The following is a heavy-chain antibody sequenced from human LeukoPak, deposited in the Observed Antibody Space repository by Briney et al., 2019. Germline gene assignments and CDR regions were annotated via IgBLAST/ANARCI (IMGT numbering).Heavy chain of an antibody. Sequence: GESLKISCKGSGYSFTSYWIGWVRQMPGKGLEWMGIIYPGDSDTRYSPSFQGQVTISADKSISTAYLQWSSLKASDTAMYYCARHTSSSWYSPLVDYYYMDVWGKGTTVTISS. J-gene: IGHJ6*03. CDR1: GYSFTSYW. V-gene: IGHV5-51*01. CDR3: ARHTSSSWYSPLVDYYYMDV. CDR2: IYPGDSDT. D-gene: IGHD6-13*01.